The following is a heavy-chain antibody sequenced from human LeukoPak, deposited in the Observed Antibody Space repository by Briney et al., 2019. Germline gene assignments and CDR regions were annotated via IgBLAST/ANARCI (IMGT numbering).Heavy chain of an antibody. CDR1: GGSISSGDYY. CDR2: IYYSGST. D-gene: IGHD3-22*01. CDR3: ARELVNYYDSSVPFDY. J-gene: IGHJ4*02. V-gene: IGHV4-30-4*01. Sequence: SQTLSLTCTVSGGSISSGDYYWSWIRQPPGKGLEWIGYIYYSGSTHYNPSLKSRVTISVDTSKNQFSLKLSSVTAADTAVYYCARELVNYYDSSVPFDYWGQGTLVTVSS.